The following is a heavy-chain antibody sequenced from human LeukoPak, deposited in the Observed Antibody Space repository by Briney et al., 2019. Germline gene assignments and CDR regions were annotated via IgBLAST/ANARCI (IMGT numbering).Heavy chain of an antibody. J-gene: IGHJ4*02. D-gene: IGHD5-18*01. Sequence: PGGSLRLSCAASGFTFGSYSMNWVRQAPGKGVEWVSSISGDSSYISYAESVKGRFTISRDNAKKSLSLQMNSLRAEDTAVYYCAKDQRVSDSYGELDFWGQGTLVTVSS. V-gene: IGHV3-21*04. CDR1: GFTFGSYS. CDR3: AKDQRVSDSYGELDF. CDR2: ISGDSSYI.